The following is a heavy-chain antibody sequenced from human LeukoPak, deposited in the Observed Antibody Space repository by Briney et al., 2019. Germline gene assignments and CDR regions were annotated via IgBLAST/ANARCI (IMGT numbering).Heavy chain of an antibody. CDR1: GFTFSSYS. V-gene: IGHV3-21*01. CDR3: ARDPGYSYGLDY. D-gene: IGHD5-18*01. J-gene: IGHJ4*02. Sequence: GGSLRLSCAASGFTFSSYSMNWVRQAPGKGLEWVSSISSSSSYIYYADSVKGRFTISRDNAKNSLYLQMNSLRAEDTAVYYCARDPGYSYGLDYWGQGTLVTVSS. CDR2: ISSSSSYI.